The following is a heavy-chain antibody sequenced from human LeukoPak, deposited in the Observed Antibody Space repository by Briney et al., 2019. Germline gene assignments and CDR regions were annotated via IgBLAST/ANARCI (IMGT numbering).Heavy chain of an antibody. Sequence: GGSLRLSCAASGFTLSSYTMNWVRQAPGKGLEWVSSISSSGSYTYYADSVKGRFTISRDNAKNSLYLQMNSLRAEDTAVYYCAREDYGDSVFYYWGQGTLVTVSS. CDR3: AREDYGDSVFYY. V-gene: IGHV3-21*01. J-gene: IGHJ4*02. D-gene: IGHD4-17*01. CDR2: ISSSGSYT. CDR1: GFTLSSYT.